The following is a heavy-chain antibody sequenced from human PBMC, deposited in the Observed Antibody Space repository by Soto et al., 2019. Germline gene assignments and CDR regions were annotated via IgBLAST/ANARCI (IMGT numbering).Heavy chain of an antibody. CDR2: INNSGST. D-gene: IGHD2-15*01. V-gene: IGHV4-34*01. CDR1: GGSFSGYY. CDR3: ARGPYCSGGSCYSKWFDP. J-gene: IGHJ5*02. Sequence: QVQLQQWGAGLLKPSEPLSLTCAVYGGSFSGYYWSWIRQPPGKGLEWIGEINNSGSTNSNPSLKSRVIVSVDTSNNQFALCLISVTAADTAVYYCARGPYCSGGSCYSKWFDPWGQGTLVTVSS.